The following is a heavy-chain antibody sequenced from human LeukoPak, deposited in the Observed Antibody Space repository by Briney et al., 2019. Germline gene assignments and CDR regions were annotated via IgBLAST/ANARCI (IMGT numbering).Heavy chain of an antibody. CDR3: ASLLVGAPVDY. CDR1: GFTFSYYG. V-gene: IGHV3-30*02. Sequence: GGSLRLSCAASGFTFSYYGMHWVRRAPGKGPEWVAFIRNDGSNKYYADSVKGRFTISRDNSKSTLYLQMNSLRAEDTAVYYCASLLVGAPVDYWGQGTLVTVSS. D-gene: IGHD3-10*01. J-gene: IGHJ4*02. CDR2: IRNDGSNK.